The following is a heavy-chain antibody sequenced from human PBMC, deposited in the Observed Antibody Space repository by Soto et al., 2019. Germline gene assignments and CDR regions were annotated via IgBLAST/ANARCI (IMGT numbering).Heavy chain of an antibody. D-gene: IGHD3-10*01. CDR1: GYTFTSYG. V-gene: IGHV1-18*01. CDR2: ISAYNGNT. J-gene: IGHJ4*02. Sequence: ASVKVSCKASGYTFTSYGISWVRQAPGQGLEWMGWISAYNGNTNYAQKLQGRVTMTTDTSTSTAYMELRSLRSDDTAVYYCARASSMVRGIGRSYYFDYWGQGTLVTVSS. CDR3: ARASSMVRGIGRSYYFDY.